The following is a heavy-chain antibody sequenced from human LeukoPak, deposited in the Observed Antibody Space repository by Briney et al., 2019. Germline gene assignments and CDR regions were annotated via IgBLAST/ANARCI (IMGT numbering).Heavy chain of an antibody. CDR1: GFAFSTYT. CDR3: ARIKAGYYYECTGCFFDY. D-gene: IGHD3-22*01. CDR2: ISSSSSAI. J-gene: IGHJ4*02. Sequence: PGGSLRLSCAAAGFAFSTYTMNWIRQAPGKGLEWISHISSSSSAIYYADSVKGRFTISRDNAKDSLYLQMNSLRVEDTAVYYCARIKAGYYYECTGCFFDYWGQGTLVTVSS. V-gene: IGHV3-48*01.